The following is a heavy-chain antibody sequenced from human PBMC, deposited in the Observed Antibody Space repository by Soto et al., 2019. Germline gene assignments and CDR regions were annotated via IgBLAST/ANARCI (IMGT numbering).Heavy chain of an antibody. V-gene: IGHV5-51*01. CDR3: VRRFCSGTSCRFNWFDP. Sequence: GESLKISCEGSGYIFTNYWIGWVRQMPGKGLEWMGIVNPDDSTTTYSQSFQGQVIISADKSVRSAYLQWSSLKDSDTATYYCVRRFCSGTSCRFNWFDPWGQGTLVTVSS. CDR2: VNPDDSTT. D-gene: IGHD2-2*01. CDR1: GYIFTNYW. J-gene: IGHJ5*02.